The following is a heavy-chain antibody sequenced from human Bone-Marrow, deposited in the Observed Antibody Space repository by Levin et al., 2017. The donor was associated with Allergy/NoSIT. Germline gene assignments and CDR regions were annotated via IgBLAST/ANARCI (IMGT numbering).Heavy chain of an antibody. CDR1: GFTVSSNY. CDR3: ARAGGIAAAGPRGGMDV. CDR2: IYSGGST. D-gene: IGHD6-13*01. Sequence: GESLKISCAASGFTVSSNYMSWVRQAPGKGLEWVSVIYSGGSTYYADSVKGRFTISRDNSKNTLYLQMNSLRAEDTAVYYCARAGGIAAAGPRGGMDVWGQGTTVTVSS. V-gene: IGHV3-53*01. J-gene: IGHJ6*02.